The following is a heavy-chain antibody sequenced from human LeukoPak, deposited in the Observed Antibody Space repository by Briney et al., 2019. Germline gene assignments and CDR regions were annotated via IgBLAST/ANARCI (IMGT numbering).Heavy chain of an antibody. CDR2: IYTSGST. D-gene: IGHD6-6*01. Sequence: SETLSLTCAVSGGAISSYHWTWIRQPAGKGLEWIGRIYTSGSTSYNPSLKSRVTMSVDTSKNQFSLKLSSVTAADTAVYYCARLRSTIAARPFDYWGQGTLVTVSS. CDR3: ARLRSTIAARPFDY. CDR1: GGAISSYH. V-gene: IGHV4-4*07. J-gene: IGHJ4*02.